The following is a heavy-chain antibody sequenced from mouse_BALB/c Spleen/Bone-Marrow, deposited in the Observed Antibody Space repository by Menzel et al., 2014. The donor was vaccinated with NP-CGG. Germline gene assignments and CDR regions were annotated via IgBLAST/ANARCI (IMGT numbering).Heavy chain of an antibody. CDR1: GYAFTNYL. J-gene: IGHJ4*01. Sequence: QVQLQQSGAELVRPGTSVKVSCKASGYAFTNYLIEWVKQRPGQGLEWIGVINPGSRGTNYNEKFKGKATLTADKSSSTAYIQLSSLTSDYSAVYFCARRDYAMDYWGQGTSVTVSS. V-gene: IGHV1-54*01. CDR3: ARRDYAMDY. CDR2: INPGSRGT.